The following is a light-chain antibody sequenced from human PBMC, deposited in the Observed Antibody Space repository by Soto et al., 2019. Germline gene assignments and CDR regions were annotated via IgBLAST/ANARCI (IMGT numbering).Light chain of an antibody. CDR1: QSVNSNY. Sequence: EIVLTQSPGTLSLSPGEIVTLSCRASQSVNSNYLAWYQQKPGQSPRLLIYAASSRATGVPDRFSGSGSGTDFTLTISRLESEDFAVYYCQQYGSSPRTFGQGTKVDIK. J-gene: IGKJ1*01. CDR3: QQYGSSPRT. CDR2: AAS. V-gene: IGKV3-20*01.